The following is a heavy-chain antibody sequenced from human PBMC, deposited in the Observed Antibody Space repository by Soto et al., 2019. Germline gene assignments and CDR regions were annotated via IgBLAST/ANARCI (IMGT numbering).Heavy chain of an antibody. D-gene: IGHD6-13*01. CDR2: IYYSGST. J-gene: IGHJ6*02. Sequence: SETLSLTCTVSGGSIISSSYYWGWIRQPPGKGLEWIGSIYYSGSTYYNPSLKSRVTISVDTSKNQFSLKLSSVTAADTAVYYCARQMYSSSRYYYYYGMDVWGQGTTVTVSS. CDR1: GGSIISSSYY. V-gene: IGHV4-39*01. CDR3: ARQMYSSSRYYYYYGMDV.